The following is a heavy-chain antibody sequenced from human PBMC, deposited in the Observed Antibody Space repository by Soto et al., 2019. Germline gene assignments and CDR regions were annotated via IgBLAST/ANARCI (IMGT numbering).Heavy chain of an antibody. CDR1: GGTFSSYA. CDR2: IIPIFGTA. D-gene: IGHD3-22*01. CDR3: ARCQYYDSSGYYYLYFDY. J-gene: IGHJ4*02. Sequence: SVKVSCKASGGTFSSYAISWVRQAPGQGLEWMGGIIPIFGTANYAQKFQGRVTITADESTSTAYMELSSLRSEDTAVYYCARCQYYDSSGYYYLYFDYWGQGTLVTAPQ. V-gene: IGHV1-69*13.